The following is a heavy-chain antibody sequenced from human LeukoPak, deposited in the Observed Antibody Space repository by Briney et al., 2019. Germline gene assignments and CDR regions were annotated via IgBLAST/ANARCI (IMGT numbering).Heavy chain of an antibody. Sequence: PGGSLKLSCAASGFTFSSYSMNWVRQAPGKGLDWFASISSSSSYIYYADSVKGRFTISRDNAKNSLYLQMNSMRAEDTAVYYCARVRLEWLEDDAFDIWGQGTMVTVSS. CDR1: GFTFSSYS. CDR3: ARVRLEWLEDDAFDI. J-gene: IGHJ3*02. V-gene: IGHV3-21*01. D-gene: IGHD6-19*01. CDR2: ISSSSSYI.